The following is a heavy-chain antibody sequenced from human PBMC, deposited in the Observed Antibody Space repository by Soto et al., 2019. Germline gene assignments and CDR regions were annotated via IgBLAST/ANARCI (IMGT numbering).Heavy chain of an antibody. V-gene: IGHV3-64D*08. Sequence: PGGPLTLSCSATGFTSSSYAMHWVRQAPGKGLEYVSAISSNGGSTYYADSVKGRFTISRDNSKNTLYLQMSSLRPEDTAVYYFVKNLLGDFWSGYSILGYWRQGT. J-gene: IGHJ4*02. D-gene: IGHD3-3*01. CDR1: GFTSSSYA. CDR3: VKNLLGDFWSGYSILGY. CDR2: ISSNGGST.